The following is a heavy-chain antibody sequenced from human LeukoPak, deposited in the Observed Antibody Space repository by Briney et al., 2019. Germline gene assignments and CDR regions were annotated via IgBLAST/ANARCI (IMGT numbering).Heavy chain of an antibody. D-gene: IGHD3-22*01. CDR3: ARFSSGYVYFYYYMDV. J-gene: IGHJ6*03. Sequence: PSETLSLTCTVSGGSISSYYWSWIRQPAGKGLEWIGRIYTSGSTNYNPSLKSRVTISVDTSKNQFSLKLSSVTAADTAVYYCARFSSGYVYFYYYMDVWGKGTTVTVSS. CDR1: GGSISSYY. CDR2: IYTSGST. V-gene: IGHV4-4*07.